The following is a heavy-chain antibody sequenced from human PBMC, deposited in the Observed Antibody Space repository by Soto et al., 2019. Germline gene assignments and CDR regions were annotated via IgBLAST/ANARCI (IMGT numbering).Heavy chain of an antibody. D-gene: IGHD2-2*01. Sequence: PSETLSLTCAVYGGSFSGYYWSWIRQPPGKGLEWIGEINHSGSTNHNPSLKSRITISVDTSKNQFSLKLSSVTAADTAVYYCARSNGVVPAAKKDYYFDYWGQGTLVTVSS. CDR3: ARSNGVVPAAKKDYYFDY. V-gene: IGHV4-34*01. CDR2: INHSGST. CDR1: GGSFSGYY. J-gene: IGHJ4*02.